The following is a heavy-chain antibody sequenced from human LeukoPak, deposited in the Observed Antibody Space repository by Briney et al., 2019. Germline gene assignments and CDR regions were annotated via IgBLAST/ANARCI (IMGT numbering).Heavy chain of an antibody. J-gene: IGHJ4*02. CDR3: ARDRSGGDY. Sequence: PSETLSLTCTVSGGSINISDYYWGWIRQPPGKGLEWIGFMHYSGSTNYNPSLKSRVTISVDTSKNQFSLKLSSVTAADTAVYYCARDRSGGDYWGQGTLVTVSS. V-gene: IGHV4-39*07. CDR1: GGSINISDYY. CDR2: MHYSGST.